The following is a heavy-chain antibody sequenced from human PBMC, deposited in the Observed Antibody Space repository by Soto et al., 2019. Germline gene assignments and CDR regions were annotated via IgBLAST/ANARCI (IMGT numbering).Heavy chain of an antibody. CDR2: IIPIFGTA. V-gene: IGHV1-69*13. J-gene: IGHJ6*02. CDR1: GGTFSSYA. D-gene: IGHD3-3*01. CDR3: ASSAGLRFLEWSNYYYYGMDV. Sequence: ASVKVSCKASGGTFSSYAISWVRQAPGQGLEWMGGIIPIFGTANYAQKFQGRVTITADESTSTAYMELSSLRSEDTAVYYCASSAGLRFLEWSNYYYYGMDVWGQGTTVTVSS.